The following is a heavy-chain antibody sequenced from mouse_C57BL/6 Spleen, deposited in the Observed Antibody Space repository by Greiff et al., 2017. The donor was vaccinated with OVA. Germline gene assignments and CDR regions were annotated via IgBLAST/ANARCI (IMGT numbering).Heavy chain of an antibody. V-gene: IGHV1-74*01. CDR3: AICAWRSAMDY. CDR1: GYTFTSYW. CDR2: IHTYDSDT. J-gene: IGHJ4*01. Sequence: QVQLQQPGAELVKPGASVTVSCKASGYTFTSYWMHWVTQRPGKGLEWIGRIHTYDSDTNYKQKVKGKATLTVDKSASTAYMQLSSLTSEDSAVYYCAICAWRSAMDYWGQGTSGTFSS.